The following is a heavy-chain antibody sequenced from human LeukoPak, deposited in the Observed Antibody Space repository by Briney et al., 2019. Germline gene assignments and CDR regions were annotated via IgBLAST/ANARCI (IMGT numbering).Heavy chain of an antibody. V-gene: IGHV4-4*07. CDR2: IYTSGST. CDR3: GGSGSYSGYCYYGMGV. CDR1: GGSISSYY. J-gene: IGHJ6*02. D-gene: IGHD3-10*01. Sequence: PSETLSLTCTVSGGSISSYYWSWIRQPAGKGLEWIGRIYTSGSTNYNPSLKSRVTMSVDTSKNQFSLKLSSVTAADTAVYYCGGSGSYSGYCYYGMGVWGQGTTVTVSS.